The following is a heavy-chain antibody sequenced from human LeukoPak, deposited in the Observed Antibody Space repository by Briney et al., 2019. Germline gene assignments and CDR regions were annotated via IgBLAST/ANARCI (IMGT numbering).Heavy chain of an antibody. CDR2: IYSGGNT. Sequence: GGSLRPSCAASGFTVSSSYMSWVRQAPGKGLEWVSIIYSGGNTYYADSVTGRFTISRDNSRNTLYLQMNSLRGDDTAVYYCAKDVGKWESLHFFDYWGQGTLVTVSS. V-gene: IGHV3-53*01. D-gene: IGHD1-26*01. CDR1: GFTVSSSY. J-gene: IGHJ4*02. CDR3: AKDVGKWESLHFFDY.